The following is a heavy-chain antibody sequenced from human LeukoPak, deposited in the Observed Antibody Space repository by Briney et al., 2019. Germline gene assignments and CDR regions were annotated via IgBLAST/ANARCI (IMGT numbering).Heavy chain of an antibody. V-gene: IGHV4-31*02. CDR2: IYYSGDT. D-gene: IGHD5-18*01. J-gene: IGHJ4*02. CDR1: GGSISGGDYY. Sequence: PSQTLSLTCTVSGGSISGGDYYWSWIRQHPGNGLEWLGYIYYSGDTYYNPSLKSRVTISVDTSKNQFSMKLSSVTAADTAVYYCARAPRDTNSWYCFDYWGQGTLVSVSS. CDR3: ARAPRDTNSWYCFDY.